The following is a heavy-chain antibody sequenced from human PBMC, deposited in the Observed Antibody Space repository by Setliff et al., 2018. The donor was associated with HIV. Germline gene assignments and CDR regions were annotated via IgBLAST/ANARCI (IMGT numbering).Heavy chain of an antibody. CDR1: GFIFSDFA. CDR3: VKGLYVVDY. D-gene: IGHD2-15*01. CDR2: ISYKGD. Sequence: GESLKISCAASGFIFSDFAMTWVRQVPGKGLEWVSTISYKGDDYADSVRGRFTISRDNSKSTLYLRMNSLKAEDTAMYYCVKGLYVVDYWGQGTQVTVSS. V-gene: IGHV3-23*01. J-gene: IGHJ4*02.